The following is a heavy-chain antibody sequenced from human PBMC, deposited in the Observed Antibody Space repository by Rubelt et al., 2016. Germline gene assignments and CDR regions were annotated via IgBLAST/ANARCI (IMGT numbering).Heavy chain of an antibody. D-gene: IGHD1-14*01. CDR2: IKQGGSEK. J-gene: IGHJ6*02. V-gene: IGHV3-7*04. CDR3: ARENRNRGGMDV. CDR1: GFTISSYW. Sequence: EVQLVESGGGLIQPGGSLRLSCGASGFTISSYWMTWVRQAPGKGLEWVANIKQGGSEKYYVDSVRGRFTISRDDAENSLYLQINSLRAEDTAVYYCARENRNRGGMDVWGQGTTVTVSS.